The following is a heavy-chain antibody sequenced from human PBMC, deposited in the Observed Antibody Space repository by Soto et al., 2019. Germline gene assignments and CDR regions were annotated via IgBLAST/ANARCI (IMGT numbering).Heavy chain of an antibody. J-gene: IGHJ3*02. V-gene: IGHV4-59*01. CDR3: SRDRVYCSGGSCYGGKFDI. CDR1: GGSISSYY. CDR2: IYYSGST. D-gene: IGHD2-15*01. Sequence: SETLSLTCTVSGGSISSYYWSWIRQPPGKGLERIGYIYYSGSTNYNPSLKSRVTISVDTSKNQFSLKLSSVTAADTAVYYCSRDRVYCSGGSCYGGKFDIWGQGTMVTVSS.